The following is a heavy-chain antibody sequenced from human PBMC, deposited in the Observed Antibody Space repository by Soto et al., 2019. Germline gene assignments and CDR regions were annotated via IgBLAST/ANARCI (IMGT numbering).Heavy chain of an antibody. D-gene: IGHD1-26*01. Sequence: QVQLQESGPGLVKPAETLSLTCAISGGSSSSFNWWSWVRQPQGKGLEWIGQIYLGGSPTYIPSLSGRITMSVAKSRNHFSLTLTSVAAPNTAVYYCVRNGIGKGFDYWGQGALVIVSS. V-gene: IGHV4-4*02. CDR1: GGSSSSFNW. CDR3: VRNGIGKGFDY. CDR2: IYLGGSP. J-gene: IGHJ4*02.